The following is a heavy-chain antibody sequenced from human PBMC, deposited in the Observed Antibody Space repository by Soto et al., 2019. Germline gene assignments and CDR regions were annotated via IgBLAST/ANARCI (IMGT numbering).Heavy chain of an antibody. CDR2: ISSSSTI. CDR3: ARVSNSSGWGPFDYGMDV. CDR1: GFTFSSYS. D-gene: IGHD6-19*01. J-gene: IGHJ6*02. Sequence: GGSLRLSCAASGFTFSSYSMNWVRQAPGKGLEWVSYISSSSTIYYADSVKGRFTNSRDNAKNSLYLQMNSLRDEDTAVYYCARVSNSSGWGPFDYGMDVWGQGTTVTVSS. V-gene: IGHV3-48*02.